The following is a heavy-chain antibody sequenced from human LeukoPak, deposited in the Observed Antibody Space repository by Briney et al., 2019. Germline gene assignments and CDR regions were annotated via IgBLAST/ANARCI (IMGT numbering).Heavy chain of an antibody. J-gene: IGHJ4*02. CDR2: INSDESST. CDR3: AREYSNYGSVDY. Sequence: GGSLRLSCAASGFTFSSYWMHWVRQAPGKGLVWVSRINSDESSTSYADSVKGRFTISRDNAKNTLCLQMNSLRAEDTAVYYCAREYSNYGSVDYWGQGTLVTVSS. V-gene: IGHV3-74*01. D-gene: IGHD4-11*01. CDR1: GFTFSSYW.